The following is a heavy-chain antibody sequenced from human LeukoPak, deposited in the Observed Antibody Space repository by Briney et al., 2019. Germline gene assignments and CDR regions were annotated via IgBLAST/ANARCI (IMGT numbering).Heavy chain of an antibody. CDR1: GYSISSGYY. D-gene: IGHD6-13*01. CDR3: ARVTGYRIEDYFDY. V-gene: IGHV4-38-2*02. CDR2: IYHSGNT. J-gene: IGHJ4*02. Sequence: SETLSLTCSVSGYSISSGYYWGWIRQPPGKGLEWIGSIYHSGNTYYNPSLKSRVTISVDTSKNQVSLKLSSVTAADTAVYYCARVTGYRIEDYFDYWGQGTLVTVSS.